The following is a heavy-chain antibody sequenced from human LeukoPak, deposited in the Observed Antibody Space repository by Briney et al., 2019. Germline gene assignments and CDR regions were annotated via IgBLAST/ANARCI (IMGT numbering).Heavy chain of an antibody. D-gene: IGHD6-19*01. Sequence: SETLSLTCTVSGGSISSSYFWGWIRQPPGKGLEWIGSIYYNDNTYYNPSLKSGVTISLDTSKNQFSLKLTSVTAADTAVYYCARHGRSDITVAGTRAFDYWGQGTLVTVSS. CDR3: ARHGRSDITVAGTRAFDY. J-gene: IGHJ4*02. CDR1: GGSISSSYF. CDR2: IYYNDNT. V-gene: IGHV4-39*01.